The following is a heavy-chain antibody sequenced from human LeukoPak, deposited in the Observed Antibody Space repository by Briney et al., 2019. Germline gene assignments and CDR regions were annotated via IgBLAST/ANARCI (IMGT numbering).Heavy chain of an antibody. V-gene: IGHV4-39*02. CDR2: LYYSGST. D-gene: IGHD5-12*01. J-gene: IGHJ4*02. Sequence: SETLSLTCTVSGGSISSSSYSWGWIRQPPGKGLEWIGSLYYSGSTYYNPSLKSRVSISVDTSKNQFSLKLNSVTAADTAVYYCARDVRWLRFVFDHWGQGIPVTVSS. CDR1: GGSISSSSYS. CDR3: ARDVRWLRFVFDH.